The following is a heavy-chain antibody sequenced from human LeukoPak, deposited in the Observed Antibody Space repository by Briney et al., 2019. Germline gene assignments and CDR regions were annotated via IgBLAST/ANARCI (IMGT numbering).Heavy chain of an antibody. CDR3: ARVTRITIFGVERWAFDY. V-gene: IGHV4-4*07. Sequence: SETLSLTCTVSGGSISSYYWSWIRQPAGKGLEWIGRIYTSGSTNYNPSLKSLVTMSVDTSKNQFSLKLSSVTAADTAVYYCARVTRITIFGVERWAFDYWGQGTLVTVSS. CDR1: GGSISSYY. J-gene: IGHJ4*02. D-gene: IGHD3-3*01. CDR2: IYTSGST.